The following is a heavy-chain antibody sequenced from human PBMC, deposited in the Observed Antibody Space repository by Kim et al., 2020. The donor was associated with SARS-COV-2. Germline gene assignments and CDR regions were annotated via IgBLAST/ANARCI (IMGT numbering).Heavy chain of an antibody. CDR1: GFIFSSYA. CDR2: FYSDGRTT. J-gene: IGHJ3*02. D-gene: IGHD3-10*01. CDR3: ARCWRSGDYFTYDAFDI. V-gene: IGHV3-23*03. Sequence: GGSLRLSCAASGFIFSSYAMAWVRQAPGTGLEYISVFYSDGRTTYYADSVKRRFTISRDNSKNTLYLQMNNLRVDDTAVYYCARCWRSGDYFTYDAFDIWGQGTGVTVSS.